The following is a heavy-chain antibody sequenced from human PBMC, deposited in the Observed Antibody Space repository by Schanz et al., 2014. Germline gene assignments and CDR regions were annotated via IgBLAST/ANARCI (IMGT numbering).Heavy chain of an antibody. Sequence: EVQLVESGGGLVQPGGSLRLSCAASGFIFSNSWMSWVRQAPGKGLEWVSYISGSSSTKYYADSVKGRFTISRDNGKKSLFLQINTVRAEAAAVFFGARDYKRDLYSPRHDAFDVWGQGTVVTVSS. D-gene: IGHD2-8*01. CDR2: ISGSSSTK. J-gene: IGHJ3*01. V-gene: IGHV3-48*01. CDR3: ARDYKRDLYSPRHDAFDV. CDR1: GFIFSNSW.